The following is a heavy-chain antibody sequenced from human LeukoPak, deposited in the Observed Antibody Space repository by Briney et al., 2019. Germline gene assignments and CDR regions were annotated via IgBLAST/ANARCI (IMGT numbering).Heavy chain of an antibody. CDR2: INNDGRST. V-gene: IGHV3-74*01. CDR3: ARWMSGSNWGFDH. D-gene: IGHD5-24*01. CDR1: GFTFSNYW. Sequence: GSLRLSCAASGFTFSNYWMQWVRQAPGKGLVWVSRINNDGRSTIYADSVKGRFTISRDNAKNTLYLQMNSLRADDTALYYCARWMSGSNWGFDHWGQGTLVTVSS. J-gene: IGHJ4*02.